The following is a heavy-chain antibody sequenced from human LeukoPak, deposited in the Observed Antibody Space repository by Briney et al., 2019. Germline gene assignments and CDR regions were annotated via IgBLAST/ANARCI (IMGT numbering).Heavy chain of an antibody. V-gene: IGHV3-7*05. CDR3: ARDWAGPFDY. D-gene: IGHD6-19*01. J-gene: IGHJ4*02. Sequence: GRSIRLSCGASGFTFSSSWMSWVRQAPGKGLEWVANIKQDGSEKYYVDSVKGRFTISRDNAENSLYLQMNSLRAEDTAVYHCARDWAGPFDYWGQGTLVTVSS. CDR1: GFTFSSSW. CDR2: IKQDGSEK.